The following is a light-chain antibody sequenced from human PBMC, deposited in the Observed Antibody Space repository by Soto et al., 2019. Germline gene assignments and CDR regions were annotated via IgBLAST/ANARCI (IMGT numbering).Light chain of an antibody. CDR3: KQSYSTPQT. CDR1: QSINNY. V-gene: IGKV1-39*01. Sequence: DIQMPQSPSSLSASIGDRVTITCRASQSINNYLNWYQQKPGKAPKLLIYAAYSLHSGVPSRFSGSGSGTDFTLTISRLQPEDFATYYCKQSYSTPQTFGRGTKVEIK. J-gene: IGKJ1*01. CDR2: AAY.